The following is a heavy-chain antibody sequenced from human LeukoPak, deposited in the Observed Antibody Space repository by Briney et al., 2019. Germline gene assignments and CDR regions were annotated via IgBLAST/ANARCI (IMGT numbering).Heavy chain of an antibody. J-gene: IGHJ6*02. CDR3: ARFYGGYPFYYYYYYGMDV. CDR1: GGSISSYY. CDR2: IYYSGST. D-gene: IGHD4-17*01. V-gene: IGHV4-59*01. Sequence: KPSETLSLTCTVSGGSISSYYWSWIRQPPGKGLEWIGYIYYSGSTNYNPSLKSRVTISVDTSKNQFSLKLSSVTAADTAVYYCARFYGGYPFYYYYYYGMDVWGQGTTVTVSS.